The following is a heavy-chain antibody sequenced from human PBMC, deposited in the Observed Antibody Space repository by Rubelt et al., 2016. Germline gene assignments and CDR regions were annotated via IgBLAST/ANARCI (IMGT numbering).Heavy chain of an antibody. V-gene: IGHV3-11*06. D-gene: IGHD3-16*01. J-gene: IGHJ4*02. Sequence: GGGLVQPGESLRLSCVASGFTFSDHYMDWVRQAPGKGLEWVSSISGSTTSIVYADSVKGRFTISRDNAKSSLYLQMNSLRVEDTAVYYCATGGGIDYWGQGTLVTVSS. CDR1: GFTFSDHY. CDR2: ISGSTTSI. CDR3: ATGGGIDY.